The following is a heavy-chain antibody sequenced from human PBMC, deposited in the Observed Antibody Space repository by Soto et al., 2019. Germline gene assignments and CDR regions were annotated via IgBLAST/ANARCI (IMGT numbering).Heavy chain of an antibody. Sequence: QVQLVQSGAEVKKPGSSVKVSCKASGGTFSTSAISWVRQAPGQGLEWVGGIMPVFPTPDYAQNFQGRVTITAEESKTTAYLELTSLRADDTTVYYCARDKVRLQLGGNYYYILDVWGQGTAITVS. V-gene: IGHV1-69*12. J-gene: IGHJ6*02. D-gene: IGHD1-1*01. CDR1: GGTFSTSA. CDR3: ARDKVRLQLGGNYYYILDV. CDR2: IMPVFPTP.